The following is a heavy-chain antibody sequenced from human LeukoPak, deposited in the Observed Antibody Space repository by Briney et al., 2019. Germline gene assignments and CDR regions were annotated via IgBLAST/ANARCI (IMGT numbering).Heavy chain of an antibody. CDR3: ARDHHGSGTLDY. CDR1: GFTFSRYT. D-gene: IGHD3-10*01. V-gene: IGHV3-21*01. Sequence: GGSLRLSCAASGFTFSRYTMNWVRQAPGKGLEWVSSISGSSTYIYYADSVKGRFTISRDNAKNSLYLQMNSLRAEDTAVYYCARDHHGSGTLDYWGQGTLVTVSS. J-gene: IGHJ4*02. CDR2: ISGSSTYI.